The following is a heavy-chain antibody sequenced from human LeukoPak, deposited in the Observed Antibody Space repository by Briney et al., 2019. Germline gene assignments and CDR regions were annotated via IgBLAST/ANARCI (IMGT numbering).Heavy chain of an antibody. CDR2: INPNSGGT. V-gene: IGHV1-2*07. CDR3: AREGGIYCSGGSYYIDY. CDR1: GYTFTGYY. J-gene: IGHJ4*02. D-gene: IGHD2-15*01. Sequence: GASVKVSCKASGYTFTGYYMHWVRQAPGQGLEWMGWINPNSGGTNYAHKFQGRVTMTRDTSISTAYMELSRLRSDDTAVDYCAREGGIYCSGGSYYIDYWGQGTLVTVSS.